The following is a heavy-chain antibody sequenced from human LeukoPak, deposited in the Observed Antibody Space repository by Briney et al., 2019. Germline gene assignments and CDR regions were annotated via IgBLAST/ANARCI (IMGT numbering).Heavy chain of an antibody. V-gene: IGHV1-24*01. CDR3: ATLKLRFGELLWGYYFDY. Sequence: ASVKVSCEVSGYTLTELSMHWVRQAPGKGLEWMGGFDPEDGETIYAQKFQGRVTMTEDTSTDTAYMELSSLRSEDTAVYYCATLKLRFGELLWGYYFDYWGQGTLVTVSS. CDR1: GYTLTELS. CDR2: FDPEDGET. D-gene: IGHD3-10*01. J-gene: IGHJ4*02.